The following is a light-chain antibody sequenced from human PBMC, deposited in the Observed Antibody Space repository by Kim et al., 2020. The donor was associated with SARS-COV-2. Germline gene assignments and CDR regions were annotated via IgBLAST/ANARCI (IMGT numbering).Light chain of an antibody. Sequence: SYELTQPPSVSVAPGETAKITCGASDIGTKNVHWYQQRPGQAPVLVIYRDNDRPSGIPERFSGSNSGNTATLTIRRVEAGDEADYYCQVWDSSSVHLWVFGTGSKVTVL. CDR2: RDN. CDR3: QVWDSSSVHLWV. J-gene: IGLJ1*01. V-gene: IGLV3-21*04. CDR1: DIGTKN.